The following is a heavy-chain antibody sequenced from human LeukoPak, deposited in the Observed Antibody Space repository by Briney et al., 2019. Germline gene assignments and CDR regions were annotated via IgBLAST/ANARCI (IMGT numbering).Heavy chain of an antibody. Sequence: SETLSLTCAVFGGSFSNYYLHWIRHPPREGLEWIGEIDHSGRTKYNPSLKSRVTISLDTSKNQFSLNLSSVTDTAVYYCVIFIMGTSTTDYWGQGTLVTVPS. V-gene: IGHV4-34*01. CDR3: VIFIMGTSTTDY. CDR1: GGSFSNYY. CDR2: IDHSGRT. D-gene: IGHD1-26*01. J-gene: IGHJ4*02.